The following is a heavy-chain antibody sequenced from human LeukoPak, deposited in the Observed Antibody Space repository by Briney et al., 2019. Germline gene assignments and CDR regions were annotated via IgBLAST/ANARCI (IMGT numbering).Heavy chain of an antibody. D-gene: IGHD6-19*01. V-gene: IGHV3-30*18. CDR2: ISYDGSNK. CDR3: AKDSGIAVAGTLRAFDI. J-gene: IGHJ3*02. CDR1: GFTFSSYG. Sequence: HPGGSLRLSCAASGFTFSSYGMHWVRQAPGKGLEWVAVISYDGSNKYFADSVKGRFTISRDNSKNTLYLQMNSLRAEDTAVYYCAKDSGIAVAGTLRAFDIWGQGQWSPSLQ.